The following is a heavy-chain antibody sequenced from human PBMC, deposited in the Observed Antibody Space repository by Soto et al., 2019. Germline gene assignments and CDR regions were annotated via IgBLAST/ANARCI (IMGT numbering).Heavy chain of an antibody. CDR3: TRETVAGITGLDY. CDR1: GFKFGAFA. Sequence: EVQLLESGGDLVQPGGSLRLSCEASGFKFGAFAVNWFRQAPGRGLEWVSGISVSDAFIYYADSVRGRFSISRDASENILYLQMNSLRVDDTALYYCTRETVAGITGLDYWGPGTLVTVSS. D-gene: IGHD1-20*01. J-gene: IGHJ4*02. CDR2: ISVSDAFI. V-gene: IGHV3-23*01.